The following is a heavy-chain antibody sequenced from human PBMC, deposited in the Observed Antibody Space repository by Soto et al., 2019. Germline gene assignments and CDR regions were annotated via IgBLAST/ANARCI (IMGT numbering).Heavy chain of an antibody. V-gene: IGHV3-30*18. CDR1: GFTFSDYA. Sequence: VQLVESGGGVVQPGRSLRLSCAASGFTFSDYAMHWVRQAPGKGLEWVAVVSHDGRNTHYADSVKGRFTISRDSSKNTVYREVTSLRAEDTAVYYWAKGGRQWMVTSDFNYWGQGALVTVSS. D-gene: IGHD6-19*01. J-gene: IGHJ4*02. CDR3: AKGGRQWMVTSDFNY. CDR2: VSHDGRNT.